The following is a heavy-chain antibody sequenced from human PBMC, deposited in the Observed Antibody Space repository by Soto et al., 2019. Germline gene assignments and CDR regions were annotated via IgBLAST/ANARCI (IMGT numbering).Heavy chain of an antibody. CDR1: GYTFTNYG. CDR3: ARDGVDSSGYYYHYFDY. V-gene: IGHV1-18*04. D-gene: IGHD3-22*01. J-gene: IGHJ4*02. CDR2: INPYNANT. Sequence: QVQLVQSGAEVKNPGASVKVSCKASGYTFTNYGISWVRQAPGQELEWMGWINPYNANTRYGQKVQGRVTMTTDTSTSTAYMELTSLRSDDTGVYYCARDGVDSSGYYYHYFDYWGQGTLVTVSS.